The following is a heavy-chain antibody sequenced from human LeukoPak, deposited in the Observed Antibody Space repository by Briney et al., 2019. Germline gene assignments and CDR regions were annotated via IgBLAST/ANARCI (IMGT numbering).Heavy chain of an antibody. CDR2: INHSGST. V-gene: IGHV4-34*01. CDR3: ARDGGLLWFGELSYFDY. CDR1: GGSFSGYY. Sequence: SETLSLTCAVYGGSFSGYYWSWIRQPPGKGLEWIGEINHSGSTNYNPSLKSRVTISVDTSKNQFSLKLSSVTAADTAVYYCARDGGLLWFGELSYFDYWGQGTLVTVSS. D-gene: IGHD3-10*01. J-gene: IGHJ4*02.